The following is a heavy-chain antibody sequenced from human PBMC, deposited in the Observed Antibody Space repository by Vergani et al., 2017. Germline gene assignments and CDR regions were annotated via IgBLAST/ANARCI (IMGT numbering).Heavy chain of an antibody. J-gene: IGHJ6*03. D-gene: IGHD3-3*01. CDR3: AREEYEAYDFWSGYYPGYYYYDMDV. Sequence: DVDLVESGGGFVQPGGSLRLSCAASGFTFSSYWMSWVRQAPGKGLEWVANIKQDGSEKYYVDSVKGRFTISRDNAKNSLYLQMNSLRAEDTAVYYCAREEYEAYDFWSGYYPGYYYYDMDVWGKGTTVTVSS. V-gene: IGHV3-7*01. CDR1: GFTFSSYW. CDR2: IKQDGSEK.